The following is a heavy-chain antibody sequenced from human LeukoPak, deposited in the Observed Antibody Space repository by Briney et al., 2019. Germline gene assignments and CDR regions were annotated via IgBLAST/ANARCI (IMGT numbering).Heavy chain of an antibody. CDR1: GFTFSSYS. CDR3: ARGQVLWFGELLPYYFDY. CDR2: ISSSSSYI. D-gene: IGHD3-10*01. Sequence: GGSLRLSCAASGFTFSSYSMNWVRQAPGKGLEWVSSISSSSSYIYYADSAKGRFTISRDNAKNSLYLQMNSLRAGDTAVYYCARGQVLWFGELLPYYFDYWGQGTLVTVSS. V-gene: IGHV3-21*01. J-gene: IGHJ4*02.